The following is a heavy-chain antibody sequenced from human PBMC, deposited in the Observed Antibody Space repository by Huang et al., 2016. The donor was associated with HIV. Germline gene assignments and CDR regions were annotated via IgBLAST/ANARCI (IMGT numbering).Heavy chain of an antibody. CDR2: IDYSGST. CDR1: GGSIRSDNYY. Sequence: QLQLQESGPGLVKPSETLSLTCTVSGGSIRSDNYYWGWIRQPPGQGLEWIGSIDYSGSTYYNPSLKSRVTIPVDTSKNQFSLKMRSVTAADTAVYYCARLPGSITMIRGVITDPYWGQGTLVTVSS. D-gene: IGHD3-10*01. CDR3: ARLPGSITMIRGVITDPY. V-gene: IGHV4-39*01. J-gene: IGHJ4*02.